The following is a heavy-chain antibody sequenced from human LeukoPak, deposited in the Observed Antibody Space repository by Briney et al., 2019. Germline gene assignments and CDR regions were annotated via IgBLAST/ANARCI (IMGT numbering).Heavy chain of an antibody. J-gene: IGHJ4*02. V-gene: IGHV3-23*01. CDR2: ISASGGTT. CDR3: AKDRDGYNPSNPDY. Sequence: PGGSLRLSCAASGFTFSSYAMSWVRQAPGEGLEWVSSISASGGTTYYLDSVKGRFTISRDNSENTLYLQMSGLRAEDTALYYCAKDRDGYNPSNPDYWGQGTLVSVSS. CDR1: GFTFSSYA. D-gene: IGHD5-24*01.